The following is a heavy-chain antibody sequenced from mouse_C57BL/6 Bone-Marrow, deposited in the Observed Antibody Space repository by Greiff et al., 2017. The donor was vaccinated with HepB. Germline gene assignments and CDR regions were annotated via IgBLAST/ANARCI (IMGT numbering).Heavy chain of an antibody. CDR2: IWRGGST. J-gene: IGHJ4*01. CDR1: GFSFTSYG. CDR3: AKEYGSRGNAMDY. Sequence: VKLMESGPGLVQPSQSLSITCTVSGFSFTSYGVHWVRQSPGKGLEWLGVIWRGGSTDYNAAFMSRLSITKDNSKSQVFFKMNSLQADDTAIYYCAKEYGSRGNAMDYWGQGTSVTVSS. D-gene: IGHD1-1*01. V-gene: IGHV2-5*01.